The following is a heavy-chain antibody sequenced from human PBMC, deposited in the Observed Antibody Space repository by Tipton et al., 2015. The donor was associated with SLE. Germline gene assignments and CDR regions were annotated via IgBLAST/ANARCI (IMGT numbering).Heavy chain of an antibody. Sequence: QVQLVQSGAEVKKPGASVKVSCKASGYTFNSYYMHWVRQAPGHGLEWMGIINPNGGGTSYAQKFQGRVTMTRDTSTTTVYMELTSLRSEDSAVYYCARDRDNYVTPRGMDVCGQGTTVTVSS. J-gene: IGHJ6*02. D-gene: IGHD3-10*02. CDR2: INPNGGGT. CDR1: GYTFNSYY. V-gene: IGHV1-46*02. CDR3: ARDRDNYVTPRGMDV.